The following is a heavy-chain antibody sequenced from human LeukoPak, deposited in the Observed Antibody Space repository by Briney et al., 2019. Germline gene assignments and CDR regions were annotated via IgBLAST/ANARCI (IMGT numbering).Heavy chain of an antibody. CDR3: AKSYDSSGYYFPPGVDY. V-gene: IGHV3-53*04. D-gene: IGHD3-22*01. Sequence: GGSLRLSCAASGFIVSSNYMSWVRQAPGKGLEWVSVIYSGGSTYYADSVKGRFTISRHNSKNTLYLQMNSLRAEDTAVYYCAKSYDSSGYYFPPGVDYWGQGTLVTVSS. CDR1: GFIVSSNY. CDR2: IYSGGST. J-gene: IGHJ4*02.